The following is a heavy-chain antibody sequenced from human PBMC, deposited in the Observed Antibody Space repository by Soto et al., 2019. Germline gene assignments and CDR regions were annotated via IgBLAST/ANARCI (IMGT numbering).Heavy chain of an antibody. CDR2: INPSGGNT. CDR3: ARYEASSWSYAFDI. Sequence: ASVKVSCKASGYTFTSYYMHWVRQAPGQGLEWMGIINPSGGNTSYAQKFQGRVTMTRDTSTSTANMELSSLRSVDTAVYYCARYEASSWSYAFDIWGQGTMVTVSS. D-gene: IGHD6-13*01. J-gene: IGHJ3*02. CDR1: GYTFTSYY. V-gene: IGHV1-46*01.